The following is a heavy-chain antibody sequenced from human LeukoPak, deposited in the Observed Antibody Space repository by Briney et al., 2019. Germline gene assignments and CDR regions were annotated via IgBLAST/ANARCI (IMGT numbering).Heavy chain of an antibody. Sequence: GGSLRLSCAASGFTFSSYAMSWVRQTPGKGLEWVAVISYDGSNKYYADSVKGRFTISRDNSKNTLYLQMNSLRLEDTAVYYCARESAVTVADYGMDVWGQGTTVTVSS. J-gene: IGHJ6*02. V-gene: IGHV3-30*03. CDR3: ARESAVTVADYGMDV. CDR1: GFTFSSYA. CDR2: ISYDGSNK. D-gene: IGHD2-21*02.